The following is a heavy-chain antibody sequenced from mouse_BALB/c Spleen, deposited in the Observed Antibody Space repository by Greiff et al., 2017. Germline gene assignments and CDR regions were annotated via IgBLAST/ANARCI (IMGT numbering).Heavy chain of an antibody. J-gene: IGHJ3*01. CDR3: ATNLRQLGPFAY. Sequence: QVQLKQSGPELVKPGASVKISCKASGYAFSSSWMNWVKQRPGQGLEWIGRIYPGDGDTNYNGKFKGKATLTADKSSSTAYMQLSSLTSVDSAVYFCATNLRQLGPFAYWGQGTLVTVSA. CDR2: IYPGDGDT. V-gene: IGHV1-82*01. D-gene: IGHD3-2*01. CDR1: GYAFSSSW.